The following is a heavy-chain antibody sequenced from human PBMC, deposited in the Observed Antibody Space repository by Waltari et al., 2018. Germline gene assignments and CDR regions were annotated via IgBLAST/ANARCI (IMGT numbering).Heavy chain of an antibody. J-gene: IGHJ4*02. CDR1: GYSISSRYY. Sequence: QVQLQESGPGLVKPSETLSLTCAVSGYSISSRYYWGWTRQPPGKGLEWIGSIYHSGSTYYNPSLKSRVIISVDTSKNQFSLKLNSVTAADTAVYYCARDGGSGYDWGYWGQGTLVTVSS. CDR2: IYHSGST. V-gene: IGHV4-38-2*02. D-gene: IGHD5-12*01. CDR3: ARDGGSGYDWGY.